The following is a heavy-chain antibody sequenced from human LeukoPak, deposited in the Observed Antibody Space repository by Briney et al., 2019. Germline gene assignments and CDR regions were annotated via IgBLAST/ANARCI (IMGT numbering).Heavy chain of an antibody. CDR1: GGSISSYY. V-gene: IGHV4-4*07. CDR3: ARDRYCSSTSCYLFTWFDP. CDR2: IYTSGST. Sequence: SETLSLTCTVSGGSISSYYWSWIRQPAGKGLEWIGRIYTSGSTNYNPSLKSRVTMSVDTSKNQFSLKLSSVTAADTAVYYCARDRYCSSTSCYLFTWFDPWGQGTLVTVSS. J-gene: IGHJ5*02. D-gene: IGHD2-2*01.